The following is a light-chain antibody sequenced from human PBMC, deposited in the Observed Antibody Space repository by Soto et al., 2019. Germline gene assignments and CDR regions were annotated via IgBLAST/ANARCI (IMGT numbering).Light chain of an antibody. V-gene: IGLV2-8*01. Sequence: QSVLTQPPSASGSPGQSVTISCTGTSNDVGGYNYVSWFQQHPGEAPKLMIYDVSKRPPGVPDRFSGSKSGNTASLTVSGLQAEDEADYYCSSYAGSNYYVFGTGTKVTV. CDR1: SNDVGGYNY. CDR3: SSYAGSNYYV. J-gene: IGLJ1*01. CDR2: DVS.